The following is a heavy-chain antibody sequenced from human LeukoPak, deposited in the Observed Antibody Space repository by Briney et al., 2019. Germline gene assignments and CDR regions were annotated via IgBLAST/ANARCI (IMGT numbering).Heavy chain of an antibody. Sequence: SETLSLTCTVSGYSISSGYYWGWIRQPPGKGLEWIGNIYHSGSTYYNPSLKSRVTISVDTSKNQFSLKLSSVTAADTAVYYCARDSVLLWFGVDSDWGQGTLVTVSS. J-gene: IGHJ4*02. V-gene: IGHV4-38-2*02. D-gene: IGHD3-10*01. CDR1: GYSISSGYY. CDR3: ARDSVLLWFGVDSD. CDR2: IYHSGST.